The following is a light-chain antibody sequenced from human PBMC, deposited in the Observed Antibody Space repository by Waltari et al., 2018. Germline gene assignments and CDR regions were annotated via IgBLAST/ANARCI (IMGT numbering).Light chain of an antibody. CDR2: VAS. Sequence: EIQMTQSPSSAFASVGDRVAITCRATQDIGSSLVWYQQKPGQGPNLLIYVASNLQSGVPSRFSGSGSGTDFTLTINSLQPEDFATYYCQQGHSVPPTFGQGTRVEIK. J-gene: IGKJ1*01. V-gene: IGKV1-12*01. CDR1: QDIGSS. CDR3: QQGHSVPPT.